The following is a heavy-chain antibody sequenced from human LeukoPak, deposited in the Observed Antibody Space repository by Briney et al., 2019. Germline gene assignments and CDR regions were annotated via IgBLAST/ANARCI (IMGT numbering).Heavy chain of an antibody. CDR3: ARAPYYYDSSGYSQGGYYYYYMDV. CDR2: IIPIFGTA. Sequence: SVKVSCKASGGTFSSYAISWVRQAPGQGLEWMGGIIPIFGTANYAQKFQGRVTITTDGSTSTAYMELSSLRSEDTAVYYCARAPYYYDSSGYSQGGYYYYYMDVWGKGTTVTVSS. CDR1: GGTFSSYA. J-gene: IGHJ6*03. V-gene: IGHV1-69*05. D-gene: IGHD3-22*01.